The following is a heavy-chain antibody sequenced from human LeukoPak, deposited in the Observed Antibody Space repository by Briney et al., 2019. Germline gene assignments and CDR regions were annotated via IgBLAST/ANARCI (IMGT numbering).Heavy chain of an antibody. CDR3: AREDPLTMFDY. V-gene: IGHV3-48*04. Sequence: TGGSLRLSCAASGFTFSSYSMNWVRQAPGKGLEWVSYISSSSSTIYYADSVKGRFTISRDNAKNSLYLQMNSLRAEDTAVYYCAREDPLTMFDYWGQGTLVTVSS. D-gene: IGHD3-10*01. CDR2: ISSSSSTI. CDR1: GFTFSSYS. J-gene: IGHJ4*02.